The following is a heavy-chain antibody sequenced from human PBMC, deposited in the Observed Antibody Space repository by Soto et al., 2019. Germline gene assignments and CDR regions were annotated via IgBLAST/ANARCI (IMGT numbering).Heavy chain of an antibody. CDR3: AKSPTALYRSSWDRWYFDL. Sequence: EVQLLESGGGLVQPGGSLRLSCAASGFTFSSYAMSWVRQAPGKGLEWVSAISGSGGSTYYADSVKGRFTISRDNSKNSLYLEMNGLRGEDTAVYYCAKSPTALYRSSWDRWYFDLWGRGTLVTVSS. V-gene: IGHV3-23*01. J-gene: IGHJ2*01. CDR1: GFTFSSYA. CDR2: ISGSGGST. D-gene: IGHD6-13*01.